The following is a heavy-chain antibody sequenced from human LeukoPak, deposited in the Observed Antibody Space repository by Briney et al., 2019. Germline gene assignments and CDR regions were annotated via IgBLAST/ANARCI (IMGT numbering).Heavy chain of an antibody. V-gene: IGHV4-59*11. Sequence: PSETLSLTCTVPGRSISSHYWTSIRQPPAKGLERIGHIHYSGSPNYNPSLKSRVTISVDTTQNQCSLKLSSVTAADTAVYYCARTGSYSSGWYAYWGQGTLVTVSS. D-gene: IGHD6-19*01. CDR2: IHYSGSP. CDR3: ARTGSYSSGWYAY. CDR1: GRSISSHY. J-gene: IGHJ1*01.